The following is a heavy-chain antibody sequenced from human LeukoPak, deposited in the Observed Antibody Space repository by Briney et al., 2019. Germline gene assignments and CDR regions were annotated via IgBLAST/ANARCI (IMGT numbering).Heavy chain of an antibody. CDR3: ARLRVRTGTTLYYFDY. D-gene: IGHD1-1*01. V-gene: IGHV4-39*01. Sequence: PSETLSLTCTVSGGSISSGTYYWGWIRQPPGKGLEWIGSIYHSGSTYYNPSLKSRVTISVDTSKNQFSLKVRSVTATDTAAYHCARLRVRTGTTLYYFDYWGQGTLVTVSS. J-gene: IGHJ4*02. CDR1: GGSISSGTYY. CDR2: IYHSGST.